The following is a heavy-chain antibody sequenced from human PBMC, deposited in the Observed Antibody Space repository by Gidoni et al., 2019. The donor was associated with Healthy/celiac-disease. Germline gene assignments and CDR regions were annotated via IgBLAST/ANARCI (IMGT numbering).Heavy chain of an antibody. CDR1: GFTFRSYW. CDR3: AREGYCSGGSCYWDFDY. J-gene: IGHJ4*02. Sequence: EVQLVESGGGLVQPGGSLRLSCAASGFTFRSYWMSWVRQAPGKGLEWVANIKQDGSEKYYVDSVKGRFTISRDNAKNSLYLQMNSLRAEDTAVYYCAREGYCSGGSCYWDFDYWGQGTLVTVSS. CDR2: IKQDGSEK. V-gene: IGHV3-7*03. D-gene: IGHD2-15*01.